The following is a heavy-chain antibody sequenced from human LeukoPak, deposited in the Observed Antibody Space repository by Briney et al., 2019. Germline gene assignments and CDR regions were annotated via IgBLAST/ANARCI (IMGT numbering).Heavy chain of an antibody. CDR1: GFTFRSYA. D-gene: IGHD2-15*01. Sequence: GGSLRLSCAASGFTFRSYAMHWVRQAPGKGLEWVAVISYDGSNKYYADSVKGRFTISRDNAKNSLYLQMNSLRAEDTAVYYCARARVVAATRRWYFDYWGQGTLVTVSS. V-gene: IGHV3-30-3*01. CDR2: ISYDGSNK. CDR3: ARARVVAATRRWYFDY. J-gene: IGHJ4*02.